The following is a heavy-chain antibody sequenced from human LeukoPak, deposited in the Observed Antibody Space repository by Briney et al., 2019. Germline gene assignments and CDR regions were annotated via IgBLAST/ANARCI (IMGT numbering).Heavy chain of an antibody. D-gene: IGHD3-22*01. CDR1: GFTFSSYG. CDR2: ISYDGSNK. Sequence: GGSLTLSWAASGFTFSSYGIHWVRQAPGKGLEWVAFISYDGSNKYYADSVEGRFTISRDNSKNTLYLQMNSLRAEDTAVYYCARTLVVVMYYGMDVWGQGTTVTVSS. J-gene: IGHJ6*02. V-gene: IGHV3-30*19. CDR3: ARTLVVVMYYGMDV.